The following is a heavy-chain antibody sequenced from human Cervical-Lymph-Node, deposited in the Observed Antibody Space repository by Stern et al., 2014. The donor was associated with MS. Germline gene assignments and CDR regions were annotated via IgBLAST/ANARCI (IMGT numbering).Heavy chain of an antibody. J-gene: IGHJ4*02. D-gene: IGHD2-2*01. CDR1: GGNFRSYA. CDR2: IIPVFGTT. CDR3: ASRSSTSLFDS. V-gene: IGHV1-69*12. Sequence: QDQLVQSGAEVKRLGSSVKVSCKASGGNFRSYAISWVRQAPGQGLEWMGGIIPVFGTTSYAQKCKGRVTITADGYTSTVYMELSSLRSEDTAVYYCASRSSTSLFDSWGQGTLVSVSS.